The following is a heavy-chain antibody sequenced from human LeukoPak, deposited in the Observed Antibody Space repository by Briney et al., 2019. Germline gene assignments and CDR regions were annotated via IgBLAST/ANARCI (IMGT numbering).Heavy chain of an antibody. CDR2: ISSSSSYI. CDR3: ASGKRYSGSSSLDY. J-gene: IGHJ4*02. D-gene: IGHD1-26*01. V-gene: IGHV3-21*01. Sequence: GGSLRLSCAASGFTFSSYSMNWVRQAPGKGLEWVSSISSSSSYIYHADSVKGRFTISRDNAKNSLYLQMNSLRAEDTAVYYCASGKRYSGSSSLDYWGQGALVTVSS. CDR1: GFTFSSYS.